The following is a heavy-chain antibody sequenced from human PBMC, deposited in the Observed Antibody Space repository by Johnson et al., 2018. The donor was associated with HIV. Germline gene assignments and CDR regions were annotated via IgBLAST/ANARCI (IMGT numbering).Heavy chain of an antibody. CDR3: ARDAKVGYGDAFDI. CDR2: ISYDGSNK. CDR1: GFTFSSYA. J-gene: IGHJ3*02. V-gene: IGHV3-30-3*01. Sequence: HVQLVESGGGVVQPGRSLRLSCAASGFTFSSYAMHWVRQAPGKGLAWVAVISYDGSNKYYVDSVKGRFTISRDNANNSLYVQMNSLRAEDTAVFYCARDAKVGYGDAFDIWGHGTMVTVSS. D-gene: IGHD5-12*01.